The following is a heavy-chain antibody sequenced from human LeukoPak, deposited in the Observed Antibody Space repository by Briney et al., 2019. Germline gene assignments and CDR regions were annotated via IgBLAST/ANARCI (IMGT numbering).Heavy chain of an antibody. Sequence: PGGSLRLSCAASGFTFDDYGMSWVRQAPGKGLEWVSGINWNGGSTGYADSVKGRFTISRDNAKNSLYLQMNSLGAEDTALYYCARAWDCSSTSCSFDYWGQGTLVTVSS. CDR3: ARAWDCSSTSCSFDY. CDR1: GFTFDDYG. CDR2: INWNGGST. J-gene: IGHJ4*02. V-gene: IGHV3-20*04. D-gene: IGHD2-2*01.